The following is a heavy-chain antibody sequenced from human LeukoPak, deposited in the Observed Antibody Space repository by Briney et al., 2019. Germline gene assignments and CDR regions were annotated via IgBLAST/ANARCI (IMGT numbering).Heavy chain of an antibody. CDR3: ARSFSSSWPDAFDI. Sequence: TGGSLRLSCAASGFTFSSYWMNWVRQAPGKGLEWVANIKQDGSEKYYVDSVKGRSTISRDNAKNSLYLQMNSLRAEDTAVYNCARSFSSSWPDAFDIWGQGTMVTVSS. D-gene: IGHD6-13*01. V-gene: IGHV3-7*01. CDR1: GFTFSSYW. CDR2: IKQDGSEK. J-gene: IGHJ3*02.